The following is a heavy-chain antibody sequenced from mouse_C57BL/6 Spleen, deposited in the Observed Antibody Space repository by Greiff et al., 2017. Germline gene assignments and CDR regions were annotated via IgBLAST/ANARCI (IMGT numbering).Heavy chain of an antibody. D-gene: IGHD2-4*01. CDR2: ISRGSSTI. CDR3: AREGYYDYEGFAY. CDR1: GFTFTDYG. V-gene: IGHV5-17*01. Sequence: EVQLVEPGGGLVKPGGSLKLSCAASGFTFTDYGMHWVRQAPEQGLEWVAYISRGSSTIYYADTFKGRFPISRDNAKNTLYMQMSSLTSEDTAVYYCAREGYYDYEGFAYWGQGTLVTVSA. J-gene: IGHJ3*01.